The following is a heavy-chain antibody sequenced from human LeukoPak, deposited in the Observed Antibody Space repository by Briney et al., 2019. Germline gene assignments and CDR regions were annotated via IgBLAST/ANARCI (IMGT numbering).Heavy chain of an antibody. CDR1: GYSFTSYW. V-gene: IGHV5-51*01. CDR2: IYPGDSDT. J-gene: IGHJ6*02. D-gene: IGHD4-17*01. CDR3: ARQDYGDYASDYYHGMDV. Sequence: GESLKISCKGSGYSFTSYWIGWVRQMPGKGLEWMGIIYPGDSDTRYSPSFQGQVTISADKSISTAYLQWSSLKASDTAMYYCARQDYGDYASDYYHGMDVWGQGTTVTVSS.